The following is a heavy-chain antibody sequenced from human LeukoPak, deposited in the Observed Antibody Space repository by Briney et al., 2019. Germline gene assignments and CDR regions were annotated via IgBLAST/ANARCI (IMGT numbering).Heavy chain of an antibody. CDR3: AKASSAYWGDFDY. V-gene: IGHV3-30*18. CDR2: ISYDGSNK. J-gene: IGHJ4*02. CDR1: GFTFGSYS. D-gene: IGHD3-22*01. Sequence: GGSLRLSCAASGFTFGSYSMNWVRQAPGKGLEWVAVISYDGSNKYYADSVKGRFTISRDNSQNTLYLQMNSLRPEDTAVYYCAKASSAYWGDFDYWGQGTLVTVSS.